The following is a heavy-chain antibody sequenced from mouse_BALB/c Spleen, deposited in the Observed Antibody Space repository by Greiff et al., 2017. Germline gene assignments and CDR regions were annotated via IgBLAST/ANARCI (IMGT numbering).Heavy chain of an antibody. V-gene: IGHV14-1*02. CDR3: ARGFYGNYVCAY. CDR1: GFNIKDYY. J-gene: IGHJ3*01. CDR2: IDPENGNT. Sequence: VQLQQSGAELVRPGALVKLSCKASGFNIKDYYMHWVKQRPEQGLEWIGWIDPENGNTIYDPKFQGKASITADTSSNTAYLQLSSLTSEDTAVYYCARGFYGNYVCAYWGQGTLVTVSA. D-gene: IGHD2-1*01.